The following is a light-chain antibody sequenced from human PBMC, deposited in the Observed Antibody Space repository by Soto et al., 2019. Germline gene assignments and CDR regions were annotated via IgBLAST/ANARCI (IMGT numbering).Light chain of an antibody. CDR1: SSDVGGYNY. CDR2: EVS. J-gene: IGLJ1*01. V-gene: IGLV2-14*01. Sequence: QPVLTQPASVSGSPGQSITISCTGTSSDVGGYNYVSWYQQHPGKAPKLMIYEVSNRPSGVSNRFSGSKSGNTASLTISGLQAEDEADYYCSSYTSSSTNYVFGTGTKLTVL. CDR3: SSYTSSSTNYV.